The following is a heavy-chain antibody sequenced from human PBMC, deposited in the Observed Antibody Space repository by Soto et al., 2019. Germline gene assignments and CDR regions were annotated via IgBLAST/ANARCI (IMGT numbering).Heavy chain of an antibody. J-gene: IGHJ6*03. CDR2: INDSGNI. D-gene: IGHD3-10*01. CDR3: ARGLIVWFGELSRRGGYYYYMDV. V-gene: IGHV4-34*01. CDR1: GGSFSGYQ. Sequence: QVQLQQCGAGLLKPSETVSLTCAVYGGSFSGYQWSWIRQTPGKGLEWIGEINDSGNINYNPSLKSRVTILVDTAKKQISLKLSSVTAADTAVYYCARGLIVWFGELSRRGGYYYYMDVWGKGTTVTVSS.